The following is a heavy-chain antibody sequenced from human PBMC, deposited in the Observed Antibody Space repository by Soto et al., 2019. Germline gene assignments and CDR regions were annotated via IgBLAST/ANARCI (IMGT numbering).Heavy chain of an antibody. D-gene: IGHD3-3*01. Sequence: EVQVVESGGGLVQPGGSLRLSCAASGFTFSSNSMNWVRQAPGKGLEWISYISSSSSTIYADSVKGRSTISRDNAKNSLYLQMDGMREEDTAVYYWARVIWSGHLTSDLWGQGTLVTVSS. CDR2: ISSSSSTI. V-gene: IGHV3-48*02. CDR1: GFTFSSNS. CDR3: ARVIWSGHLTSDL. J-gene: IGHJ5*02.